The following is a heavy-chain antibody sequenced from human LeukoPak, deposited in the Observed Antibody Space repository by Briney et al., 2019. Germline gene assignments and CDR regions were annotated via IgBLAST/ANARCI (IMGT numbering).Heavy chain of an antibody. V-gene: IGHV3-7*01. CDR2: IKQDGSEK. Sequence: GGSLRLSCAASGFSFISYGMHWVRQAPGKGLEWVANIKQDGSEKYYVDSVKGRFTISRDNAKNSLYLQMNSLRAEDTAVYYCARGPSGGRGYFDYRGQGTLVTVSS. CDR1: GFSFISYG. D-gene: IGHD3-10*01. CDR3: ARGPSGGRGYFDY. J-gene: IGHJ4*02.